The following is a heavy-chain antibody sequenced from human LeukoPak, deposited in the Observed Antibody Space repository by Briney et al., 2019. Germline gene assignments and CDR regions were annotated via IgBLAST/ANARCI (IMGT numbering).Heavy chain of an antibody. CDR2: ISYDGSNK. Sequence: GGSLRLSCAASGFTFSSYAMHWVRQAPGKGLEWVAVISYDGSNKYYADSVKGRFTISRDNSKNTLYLQMNGLRAEDTAVYYCASFDYWGQGTLVTVSS. CDR1: GFTFSSYA. J-gene: IGHJ4*02. CDR3: ASFDY. V-gene: IGHV3-30*01.